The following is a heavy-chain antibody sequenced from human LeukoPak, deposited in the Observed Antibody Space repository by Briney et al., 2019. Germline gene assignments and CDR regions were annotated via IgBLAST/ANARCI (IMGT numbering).Heavy chain of an antibody. CDR2: ISWNSGSI. Sequence: GGSLRLSCAASGFTFDDYAMHWVRQAPGKGLGWVSGISWNSGSIGYADSVKGRFTISRVNAKNSLYLQMNSLRAEDTALYYCAKGGAAGTPSNFDYWGQGTLVTVSS. CDR3: AKGGAAGTPSNFDY. J-gene: IGHJ4*02. CDR1: GFTFDDYA. D-gene: IGHD6-13*01. V-gene: IGHV3-9*01.